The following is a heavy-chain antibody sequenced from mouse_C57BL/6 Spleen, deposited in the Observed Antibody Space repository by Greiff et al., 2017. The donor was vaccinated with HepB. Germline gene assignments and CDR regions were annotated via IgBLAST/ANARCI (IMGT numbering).Heavy chain of an antibody. CDR3: ARGELYDYDGAY. CDR1: GYTFTDYY. J-gene: IGHJ3*01. Sequence: EVQLQQSGPELVKPGASVKISCKASGYTFTDYYMNWVKQSHGKSLEWIGDINPNNGGTSYNQKFKGKATLTVDKSSSTAYMELRSLTSEDSAVYYCARGELYDYDGAYWGQGTLVTVSS. V-gene: IGHV1-26*01. D-gene: IGHD2-4*01. CDR2: INPNNGGT.